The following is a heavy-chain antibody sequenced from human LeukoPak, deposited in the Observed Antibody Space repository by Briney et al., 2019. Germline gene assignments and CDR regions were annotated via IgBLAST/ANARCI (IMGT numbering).Heavy chain of an antibody. Sequence: GGSLRLSCAASGFTFSDHYMSWIRQTPGRGLEWVSYISSGGDTTSYADSVRGRFTISRDNARNSLYLQMDGLTAEDTAVYYCARDFYASGSYGYLDPWGQGTLVTVSS. CDR3: ARDFYASGSYGYLDP. V-gene: IGHV3-11*01. CDR1: GFTFSDHY. J-gene: IGHJ5*02. D-gene: IGHD3-10*01. CDR2: ISSGGDTT.